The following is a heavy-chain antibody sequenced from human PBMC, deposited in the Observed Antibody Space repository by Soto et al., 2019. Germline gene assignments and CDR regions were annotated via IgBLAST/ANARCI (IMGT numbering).Heavy chain of an antibody. Sequence: EVQLVESGGGLVQPGRSLRLSCAASGFTFDDYAMHWVRQAPGKGLEWVSGISWNSGSIGYADSVKGRFTISRDNAKNSLYLQMNSLRAEDTALYYCAKDTWFGTTKMVGYAFDIWGQGTMVTVSS. CDR1: GFTFDDYA. D-gene: IGHD3-10*01. CDR3: AKDTWFGTTKMVGYAFDI. V-gene: IGHV3-9*01. J-gene: IGHJ3*02. CDR2: ISWNSGSI.